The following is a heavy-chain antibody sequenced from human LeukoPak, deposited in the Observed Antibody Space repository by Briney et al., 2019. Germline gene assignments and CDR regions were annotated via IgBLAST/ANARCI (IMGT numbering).Heavy chain of an antibody. V-gene: IGHV4-61*02. D-gene: IGHD2-15*01. CDR1: GGSISSGSYY. J-gene: IGHJ6*02. Sequence: SETLSLTCTVSGGSISSGSYYWRWIRQPAGKGLEWIVRIYNSGSTNYNPSLKSRVTISVDTSKNQFSLKLSSVTAADTAVYYCARDAGYCSGGSCYSPRYYYYGMDVWGQGTTVTVSS. CDR3: ARDAGYCSGGSCYSPRYYYYGMDV. CDR2: IYNSGST.